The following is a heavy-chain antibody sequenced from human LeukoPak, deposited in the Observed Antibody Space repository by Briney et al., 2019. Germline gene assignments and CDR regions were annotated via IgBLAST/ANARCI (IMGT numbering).Heavy chain of an antibody. CDR1: GGSISSGGYY. J-gene: IGHJ4*02. Sequence: SQTLSLTCMVSGGSISSGGYYWSWIRQHPGKGLEWIGYIYYSGSTYYNPSLKSRVTISVDTSKNQFSLKLSSVTAADTAVYYCARSTVTPNFDYWGQGTLVTVSS. CDR2: IYYSGST. CDR3: ARSTVTPNFDY. V-gene: IGHV4-31*03. D-gene: IGHD4-17*01.